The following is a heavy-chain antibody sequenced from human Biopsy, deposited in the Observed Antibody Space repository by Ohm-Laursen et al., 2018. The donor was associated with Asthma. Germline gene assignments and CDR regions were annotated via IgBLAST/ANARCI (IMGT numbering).Heavy chain of an antibody. D-gene: IGHD3-3*02. V-gene: IGHV3-30*03. CDR2: ISYDGRET. J-gene: IGHJ1*01. Sequence: RSLRLSCAASGFRFPIYGMHWVRQGPGKGPEWVALISYDGRETGYVDSVKGRFTISRDNAKNSLYLQMNSLRAEDTAVYYCARTFHFWSPYHAEHYQLWGQGTLVTVPS. CDR3: ARTFHFWSPYHAEHYQL. CDR1: GFRFPIYG.